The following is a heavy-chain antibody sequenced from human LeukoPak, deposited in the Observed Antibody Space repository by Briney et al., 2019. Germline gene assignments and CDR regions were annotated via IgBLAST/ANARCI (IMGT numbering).Heavy chain of an antibody. J-gene: IGHJ6*03. CDR3: AKDGGSYYYYMGV. CDR2: ISWNSGSI. Sequence: GGSLRLSCAASGFTFDDYAMHWVRQAPGKGLEWVSGISWNSGSIGYADPVKGRFTISRDNAKNSLYLQMNSLRAEDTALYYCAKDGGSYYYYMGVWGKGTTVTVSS. CDR1: GFTFDDYA. D-gene: IGHD3-10*01. V-gene: IGHV3-9*01.